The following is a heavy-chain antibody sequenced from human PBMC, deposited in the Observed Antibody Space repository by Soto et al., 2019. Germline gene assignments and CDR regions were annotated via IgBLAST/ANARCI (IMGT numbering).Heavy chain of an antibody. CDR1: GGSISSYY. CDR3: ARTKGGYCSSTSCSYWFDP. CDR2: IYYSGST. V-gene: IGHV4-59*01. J-gene: IGHJ5*02. Sequence: PSETLSLTCTVSGGSISSYYWSWIRQPPGKGLEWIGYIYYSGSTNYNPSLKSRVTISVDTSKNQFSLKLSSVTAADTAVYYCARTKGGYCSSTSCSYWFDPWGQGTLVTVSS. D-gene: IGHD2-2*01.